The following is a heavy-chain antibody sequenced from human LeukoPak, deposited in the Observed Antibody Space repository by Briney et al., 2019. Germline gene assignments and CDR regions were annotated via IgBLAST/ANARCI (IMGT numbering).Heavy chain of an antibody. D-gene: IGHD6-19*01. CDR2: IKPDGSEK. CDR1: GITFGSYW. Sequence: GGSLRLSCAASGITFGSYWMTWVRQAPGKGRECVANIKPDGSEKHYVDSVEGRFTISRDNAKTSLFLEMNSLRAEDTAVHYCARGRMSVAGSYEYWGQGTLVTVSS. CDR3: ARGRMSVAGSYEY. J-gene: IGHJ4*02. V-gene: IGHV3-7*05.